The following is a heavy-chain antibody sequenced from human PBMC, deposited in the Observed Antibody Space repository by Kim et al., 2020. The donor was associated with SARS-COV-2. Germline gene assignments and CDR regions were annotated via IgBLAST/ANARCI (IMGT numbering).Heavy chain of an antibody. Sequence: GRFTISRDNSKNTLYLQMNSLRAEDTAVYYCAKGVGYCSGGSCSQGVIDYWGQGTLVTVSS. V-gene: IGHV3-23*01. J-gene: IGHJ4*02. D-gene: IGHD2-15*01. CDR3: AKGVGYCSGGSCSQGVIDY.